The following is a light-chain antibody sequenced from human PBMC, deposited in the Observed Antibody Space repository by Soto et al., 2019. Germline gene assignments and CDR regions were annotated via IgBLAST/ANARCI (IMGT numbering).Light chain of an antibody. CDR1: SSNIGSNF. V-gene: IGLV1-47*01. CDR2: RNN. Sequence: QSVLTQPPSASGTPGQRVTISCSGSSSNIGSNFVYWYQQFPGTAPKLLIQRNNQRPSGVPARFSGSKSGTSASLAISGLRSEDEADYYCGGWDDSLSGPVFGGGTQLTVL. CDR3: GGWDDSLSGPV. J-gene: IGLJ2*01.